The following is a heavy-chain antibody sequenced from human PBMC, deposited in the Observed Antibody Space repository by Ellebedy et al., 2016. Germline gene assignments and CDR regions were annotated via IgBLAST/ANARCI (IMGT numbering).Heavy chain of an antibody. J-gene: IGHJ4*02. Sequence: GGSLRLSCAASGFTFSSYWMSWVRQAPGKGLEWVANIKQDGSEKYYVDSVKGRLTISRDNAKNSLYLQMKSLRAEDTALYYCAKDRAPGIAVAGIDYWGQGTLVTVSS. D-gene: IGHD6-19*01. CDR2: IKQDGSEK. CDR1: GFTFSSYW. V-gene: IGHV3-7*03. CDR3: AKDRAPGIAVAGIDY.